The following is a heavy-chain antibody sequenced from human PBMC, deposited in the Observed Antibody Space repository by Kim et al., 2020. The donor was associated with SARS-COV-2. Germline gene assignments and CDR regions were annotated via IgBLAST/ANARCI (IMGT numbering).Heavy chain of an antibody. V-gene: IGHV3-74*01. Sequence: GGSLRLSCAASGFTFSSYWMHWVRQAPGKGLVWVSRINSDGSSTSYADSVKGRFTISRDNAKNTLYLQMNSLRAEDTAVYYCARTPVVVVAEGWFDPWGQGTLVTVSS. CDR3: ARTPVVVVAEGWFDP. D-gene: IGHD2-15*01. CDR2: INSDGSST. CDR1: GFTFSSYW. J-gene: IGHJ5*02.